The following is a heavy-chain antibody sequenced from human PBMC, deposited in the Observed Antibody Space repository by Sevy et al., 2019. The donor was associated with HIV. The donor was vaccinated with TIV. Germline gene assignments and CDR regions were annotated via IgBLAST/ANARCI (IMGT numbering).Heavy chain of an antibody. CDR3: ARGVWDIVVVPAAFDI. D-gene: IGHD2-2*01. CDR2: ISFDGSNK. Sequence: GGSLRLSCAASGFTFSGYTLHWVRQAPGKGLEWVAVISFDGSNKYYVDSVKGRFTISRDNSKNTLYLQMNSLRPEDTAVYYCARGVWDIVVVPAAFDIWGQGTMVTVSS. CDR1: GFTFSGYT. V-gene: IGHV3-30-3*01. J-gene: IGHJ3*02.